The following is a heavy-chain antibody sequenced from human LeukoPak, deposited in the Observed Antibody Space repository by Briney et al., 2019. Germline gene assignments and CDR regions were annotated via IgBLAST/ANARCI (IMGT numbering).Heavy chain of an antibody. Sequence: GGSLRLSCAASGFTFDDYGMSWVRQAPGKGLEWVSGINWNGGSKGYADSVKGRFTISRDNAKNSLYLQMNSLRAEDTALYYCARDLLLWFGELSNSPDYWGQGTLVTVSS. J-gene: IGHJ4*02. D-gene: IGHD3-10*01. V-gene: IGHV3-20*04. CDR1: GFTFDDYG. CDR3: ARDLLLWFGELSNSPDY. CDR2: INWNGGSK.